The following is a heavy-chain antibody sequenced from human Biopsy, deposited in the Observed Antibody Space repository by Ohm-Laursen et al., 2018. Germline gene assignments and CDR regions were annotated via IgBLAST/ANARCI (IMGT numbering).Heavy chain of an antibody. CDR2: INPKSGGT. J-gene: IGHJ4*02. Sequence: VASVKVSCKASGYTFTGYYLHWVRQAPGQGLEWMGWINPKSGGTHYLEKFRGRVTMTRDTSISTAYMEVISLRSDDTAVYYCAIDGNDFLTDYLKIDQWGQGTLVTVSS. CDR1: GYTFTGYY. D-gene: IGHD3-9*01. CDR3: AIDGNDFLTDYLKIDQ. V-gene: IGHV1-2*02.